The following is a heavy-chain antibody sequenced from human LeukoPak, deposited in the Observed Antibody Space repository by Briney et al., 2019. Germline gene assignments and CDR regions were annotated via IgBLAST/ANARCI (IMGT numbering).Heavy chain of an antibody. D-gene: IGHD3-16*01. CDR3: ARRFYYAMDV. J-gene: IGHJ6*02. Sequence: ASVKVSCKASGYSFTGYLMQWVRQAPGQGLEWVGWINPNSGDTNYAQKLQGRVNMTRDTSITTAYMELSGLRSDDAAVYYCARRFYYAMDVWGQGTTVTVSS. CDR1: GYSFTGYL. CDR2: INPNSGDT. V-gene: IGHV1-2*02.